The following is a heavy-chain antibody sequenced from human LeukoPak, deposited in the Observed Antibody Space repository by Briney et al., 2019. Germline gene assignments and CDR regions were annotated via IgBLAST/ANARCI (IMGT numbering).Heavy chain of an antibody. CDR1: GGSISSYY. D-gene: IGHD1-26*01. V-gene: IGHV4-4*09. CDR2: IYTSGST. CDR3: ARGWELLLDY. Sequence: SETLSLTCTVSGGSISSYYWSWIRQPPGKGRGWIGYIYTSGSTNYNPSLTSQVTISVDTSKNQFSLKLSSVTAADTAVYYCARGWELLLDYWGQGTLVTVSS. J-gene: IGHJ4*02.